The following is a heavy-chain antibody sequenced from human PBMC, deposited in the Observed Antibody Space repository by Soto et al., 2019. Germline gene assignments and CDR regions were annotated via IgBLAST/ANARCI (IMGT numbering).Heavy chain of an antibody. J-gene: IGHJ5*02. CDR3: ARERSAAGTGWFDP. V-gene: IGHV1-8*01. Sequence: QVQLLQSGAEVKKPGASVKVSCKASVYNFTSYDINWVRQAAGQGREWMGWMNPNSGNTGYAQKFQGRVTMTRHTSISTAYMDLSSLRSEDAAVYYCARERSAAGTGWFDPWGQGTLVTVSS. CDR2: MNPNSGNT. D-gene: IGHD6-13*01. CDR1: VYNFTSYD.